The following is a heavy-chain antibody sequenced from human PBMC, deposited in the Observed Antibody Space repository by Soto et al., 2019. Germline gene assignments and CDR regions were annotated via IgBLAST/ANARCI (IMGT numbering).Heavy chain of an antibody. V-gene: IGHV3-74*01. CDR1: GFTFSSYW. Sequence: EVQLVESGGGLVQPGGSLRLSCAASGFTFSSYWMQWVRQGPGKGLVWVSRVNSDGSMTNYADSVKGRFTVSRDNAKNTLYLQMNSLRAEDTALYYCARGYCGGDRCQRAYYGMDVWGQGTTVTVSS. D-gene: IGHD2-21*01. J-gene: IGHJ6*02. CDR3: ARGYCGGDRCQRAYYGMDV. CDR2: VNSDGSMT.